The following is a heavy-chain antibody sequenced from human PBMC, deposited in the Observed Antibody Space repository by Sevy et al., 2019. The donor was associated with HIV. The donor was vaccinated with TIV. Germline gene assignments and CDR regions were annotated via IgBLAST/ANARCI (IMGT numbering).Heavy chain of an antibody. CDR2: IYHTART. Sequence: SETLSLTCAVSGYSTSSGDYWGWIRQPPGKGLEWIGSIYHTARTDHNPSLKSRVIISMDTSKNQFSLKLGSVTGADSAAYYWARVVYYHGSGSYYNGNYYYMAVWGKGTTVPVSS. CDR1: GYSTSSGDY. V-gene: IGHV4-38-2*01. CDR3: ARVVYYHGSGSYYNGNYYYMAV. D-gene: IGHD3-10*01. J-gene: IGHJ6*03.